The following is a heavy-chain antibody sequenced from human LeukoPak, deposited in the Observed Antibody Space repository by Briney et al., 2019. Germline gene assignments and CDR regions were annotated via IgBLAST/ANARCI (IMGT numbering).Heavy chain of an antibody. J-gene: IGHJ6*03. Sequence: PSETLSLTCTVSGGSISSSSSYWGWIRQPPGKGLEWIGNIYYSGGTYYNPSLKSRVTISVDTSKNEFSLKLSSVTAADTAVYFCARDGDYYYMDVWGKGTTVTVSS. CDR3: ARDGDYYYMDV. V-gene: IGHV4-39*07. CDR1: GGSISSSSSY. CDR2: IYYSGGT.